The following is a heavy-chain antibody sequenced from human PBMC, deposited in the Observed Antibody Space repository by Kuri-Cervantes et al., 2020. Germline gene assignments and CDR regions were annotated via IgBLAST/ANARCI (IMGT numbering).Heavy chain of an antibody. V-gene: IGHV4-59*12. CDR2: IYYSGST. CDR1: GGSISSYY. J-gene: IGHJ5*02. Sequence: SETLSLTCTVSGGSISSYYWSWIRQPPGKGLEWIGYIYYSGSTNYNPSLKSRVTISIDTSKNQFYLKLSSVTAADTAVYYSARGPSYPWFDPWGQGTMVTVSS. CDR3: ARGPSYPWFDP.